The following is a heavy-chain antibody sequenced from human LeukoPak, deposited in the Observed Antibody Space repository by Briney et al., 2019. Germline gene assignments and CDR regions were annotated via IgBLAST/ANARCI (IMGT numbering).Heavy chain of an antibody. CDR1: GFTFSDYY. J-gene: IGHJ4*02. V-gene: IGHV3-11*04. CDR2: ISSSGSTI. D-gene: IGHD3-22*01. CDR3: ARDQYYYDSSGYYQIDY. Sequence: GGSLRLSCAASGFTFSDYYMSWIRQAPGKGLEWVSYISSSGSTIYYADSVKGRFTISRDNAKNSLYLQMNSLRAEDTAVYYCARDQYYYDSSGYYQIDYWGQGTLVTVSS.